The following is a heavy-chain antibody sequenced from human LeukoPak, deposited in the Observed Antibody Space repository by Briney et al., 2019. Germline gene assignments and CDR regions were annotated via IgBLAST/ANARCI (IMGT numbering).Heavy chain of an antibody. CDR1: GYTFTSYG. CDR3: ARQMATIYCYGMDV. J-gene: IGHJ6*02. Sequence: ASVTVSCKASGYTFTSYGISRVRQAPGQGLEWMGWISAYNGNTNYAQKLQGRVTMTTDTSTSTAYMELRSLRSDDTAVYYCARQMATIYCYGMDVWGQGTTVTVSS. D-gene: IGHD5-12*01. V-gene: IGHV1-18*01. CDR2: ISAYNGNT.